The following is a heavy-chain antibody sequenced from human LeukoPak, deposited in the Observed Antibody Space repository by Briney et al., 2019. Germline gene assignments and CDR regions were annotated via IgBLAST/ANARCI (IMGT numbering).Heavy chain of an antibody. Sequence: SETLSLTCAVYGGSFSGYYWSWIRQPPGKGLEWIGEINHSGSTNYNPSLKSRVTISVDTSKNQFSLKLSSVTAADTAVYYCARDGNPWNLDVWGRGTLVTVSS. CDR2: INHSGST. D-gene: IGHD1-14*01. J-gene: IGHJ2*01. CDR3: ARDGNPWNLDV. V-gene: IGHV4-34*01. CDR1: GGSFSGYY.